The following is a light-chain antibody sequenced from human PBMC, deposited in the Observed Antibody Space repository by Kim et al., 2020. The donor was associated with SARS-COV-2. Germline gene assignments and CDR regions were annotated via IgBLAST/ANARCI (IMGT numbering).Light chain of an antibody. CDR1: TSNIGNNG. J-gene: IGLJ2*01. CDR3: ASWDDILSGPV. Sequence: QRVTISCSGGTSNIGNNGVVWYQQLPGKAPNVLVYSDDLLPSGISDRFSGSKSGTSASLAVSALQAEDEAYYYCASWDDILSGPVFGGGTQLTVL. CDR2: SDD. V-gene: IGLV1-36*01.